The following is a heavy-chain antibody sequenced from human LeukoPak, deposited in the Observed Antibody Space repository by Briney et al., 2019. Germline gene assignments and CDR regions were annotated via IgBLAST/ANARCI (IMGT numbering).Heavy chain of an antibody. CDR3: ARDRNWAFEN. CDR1: GFTFSTYS. D-gene: IGHD1-14*01. CDR2: ITSGGDTT. V-gene: IGHV3-48*01. J-gene: IGHJ4*02. Sequence: GSLRPSCSASGFTFSTYSMNWVRQAPGTGLEWLSSITSGGDTTQYADSVKGRFTISRDNGKNSLSLQMSSLRVEDTAIYYCARDRNWAFENWGQGILVTVSS.